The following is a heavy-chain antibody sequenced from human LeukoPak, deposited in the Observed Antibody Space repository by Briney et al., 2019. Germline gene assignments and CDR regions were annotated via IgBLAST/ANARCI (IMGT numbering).Heavy chain of an antibody. CDR1: GFTFSSFE. CDR2: ISSSGSSV. V-gene: IGHV3-48*03. D-gene: IGHD5-12*01. CDR3: VRDLKATY. Sequence: GGSLRLSCAASGFTFSSFEMNWIRQAPGKGLEWVSYISSSGSSVYYADSVKGRLTISRDNAKNSVYLQMNSLRAEDTAVYYCVRDLKATYWGQGTLVTVSS. J-gene: IGHJ4*02.